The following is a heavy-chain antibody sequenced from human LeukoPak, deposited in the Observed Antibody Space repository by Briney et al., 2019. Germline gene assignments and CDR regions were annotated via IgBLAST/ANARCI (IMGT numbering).Heavy chain of an antibody. CDR3: ARNRPAGYDYDYGFELQH. Sequence: PGGSLRLSCAASGFTFSSYEMNWVRQAPGKGLEWVSYISSGGGGIFYADSVKGRFTISRDNSENTLFLQMNSLRADDTAVYFCARNRPAGYDYDYGFELQHWGQGTLVTVSS. V-gene: IGHV3-48*03. D-gene: IGHD4/OR15-4a*01. CDR1: GFTFSSYE. CDR2: ISSGGGGI. J-gene: IGHJ1*01.